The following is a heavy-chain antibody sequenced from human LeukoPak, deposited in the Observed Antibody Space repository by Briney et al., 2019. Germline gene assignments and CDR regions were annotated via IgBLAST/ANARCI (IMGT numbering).Heavy chain of an antibody. J-gene: IGHJ4*02. CDR2: ISSSSSTI. D-gene: IGHD6-13*01. CDR3: ARGRGIAAATFDY. CDR1: GFTFSSYS. V-gene: IGHV3-48*04. Sequence: PGRSLRLSCAASGFTFSSYSMNWVRQAPGKGLEWVSYISSSSSTIYYADSVKGRFTISRDNAKNSLYLQMNSLRAEDTAVYYRARGRGIAAATFDYWGQGTLVTVSS.